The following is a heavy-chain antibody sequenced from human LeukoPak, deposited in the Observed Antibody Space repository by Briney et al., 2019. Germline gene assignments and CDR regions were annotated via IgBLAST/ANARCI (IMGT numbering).Heavy chain of an antibody. CDR1: GFTFSNYH. Sequence: GGSLILSFTASGFTFSNYHMNWVRQAPGKVLELVSSSSGSGSYIYYADSVKGRFTISIDNAKNSLYLQMNSLRAEDTAVYYCARRGYSYEIDYWGQGTLVTVSS. V-gene: IGHV3-21*01. D-gene: IGHD5-18*01. J-gene: IGHJ4*02. CDR3: ARRGYSYEIDY. CDR2: SSGSGSYI.